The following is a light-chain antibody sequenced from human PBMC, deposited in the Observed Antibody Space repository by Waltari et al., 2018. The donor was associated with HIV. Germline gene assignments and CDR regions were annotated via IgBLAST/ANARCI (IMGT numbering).Light chain of an antibody. Sequence: EIVLTQSPATLSLSPGESATLSCRASQSISIYLAWYQQKPGQAPRLLIYDASSRATGIPARFSGSGSGTDFTLTISSLEPGDFGVYYCQQRSNWPITFGQGTRLEIK. V-gene: IGKV3-11*01. CDR2: DAS. CDR1: QSISIY. CDR3: QQRSNWPIT. J-gene: IGKJ5*01.